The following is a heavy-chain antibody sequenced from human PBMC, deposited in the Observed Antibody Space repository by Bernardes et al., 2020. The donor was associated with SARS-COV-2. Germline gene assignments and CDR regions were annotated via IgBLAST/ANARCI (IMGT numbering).Heavy chain of an antibody. V-gene: IGHV3-23*01. D-gene: IGHD2-8*02. Sequence: GSLRLSCAASGFTFSSYAMSWVRQAPGKGLEWVSAITGSGGTRNYADSVKGRFTISRDNSKNSLYLEMNSLRADDTAVYYCAKDLLVVPRGSFDYWGQGTLVTVSS. CDR1: GFTFSSYA. CDR3: AKDLLVVPRGSFDY. J-gene: IGHJ4*02. CDR2: ITGSGGTR.